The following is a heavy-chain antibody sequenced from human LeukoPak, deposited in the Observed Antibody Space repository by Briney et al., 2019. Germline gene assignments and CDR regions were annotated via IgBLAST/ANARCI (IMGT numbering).Heavy chain of an antibody. D-gene: IGHD3-9*01. CDR1: GFTFTSSA. CDR2: IVVGSGNT. CDR3: AANRHDYDILTGYYTPYYCYGMDV. V-gene: IGHV1-58*02. Sequence: ASVKVSCKASGFTFTSSAMQWVRQARGQRLEWIGWIVVGSGNTNYAQKFQERVTITRDMSTSTAYMELSSLRSEDTAVYYCAANRHDYDILTGYYTPYYCYGMDVWGQGTTVTVSS. J-gene: IGHJ6*02.